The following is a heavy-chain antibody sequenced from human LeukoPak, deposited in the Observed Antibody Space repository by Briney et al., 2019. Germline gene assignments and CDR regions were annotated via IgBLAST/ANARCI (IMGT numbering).Heavy chain of an antibody. CDR2: IYTGGTT. CDR1: GFTVSSNY. V-gene: IGHV3-53*05. J-gene: IGHJ4*02. D-gene: IGHD3-10*01. Sequence: GGSLRLSCAASGFTVSSNYMSWVRQAPGKGLEWVSVIYTGGTTYYADSVRGRFTISRDNSKNTLYLQMNSLRIEDTAVYYCGRGSVGFGELNYWGQGTLVTVSS. CDR3: GRGSVGFGELNY.